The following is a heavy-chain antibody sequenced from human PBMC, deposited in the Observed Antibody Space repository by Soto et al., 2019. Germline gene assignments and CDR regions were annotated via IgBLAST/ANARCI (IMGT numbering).Heavy chain of an antibody. Sequence: PGGSLRLSCAASGFTFSNYGMHWVRQAPGKGLEWVAVISYDGSNKYYADSVKGRFTISRDNSKNTLYLQMNSLRAEDTAVYYCAKDIHDSSGYYQNRYGMDVWGQGTTVAVSS. D-gene: IGHD3-22*01. CDR2: ISYDGSNK. CDR1: GFTFSNYG. V-gene: IGHV3-30*18. J-gene: IGHJ6*02. CDR3: AKDIHDSSGYYQNRYGMDV.